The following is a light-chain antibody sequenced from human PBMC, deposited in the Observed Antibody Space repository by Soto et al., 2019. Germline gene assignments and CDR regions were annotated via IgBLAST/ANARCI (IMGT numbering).Light chain of an antibody. Sequence: LTQPPSAPGSPGQSVTISRTGTSGDIGTYNFVSWYQQHPGKAPKLMIYEVTKWPSGVPDRFSGSKSGNTASLTISGLQGEDEADYYCSSYAGNNNYVFGTGTKVTVL. CDR3: SSYAGNNNYV. J-gene: IGLJ1*01. V-gene: IGLV2-8*01. CDR1: SGDIGTYNF. CDR2: EVT.